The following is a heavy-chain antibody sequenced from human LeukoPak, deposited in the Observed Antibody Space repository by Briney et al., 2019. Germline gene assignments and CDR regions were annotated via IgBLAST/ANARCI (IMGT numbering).Heavy chain of an antibody. D-gene: IGHD2-8*01. CDR2: ISSSSSTK. J-gene: IGHJ5*02. CDR1: GFTFSSYS. CDR3: ARFSRTNWFDP. Sequence: PGGSPRLSCAASGFTFSSYSMNWVRQAPWKGQERVSYISSSSSTKDYEDSVKGRFTISRDNAKNSLSLQMNSLRAEDTAVYYCARFSRTNWFDPWGQGTLVTVSS. V-gene: IGHV3-48*01.